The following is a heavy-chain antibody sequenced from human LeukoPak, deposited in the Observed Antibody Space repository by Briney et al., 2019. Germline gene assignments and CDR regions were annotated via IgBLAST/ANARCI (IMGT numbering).Heavy chain of an antibody. J-gene: IGHJ4*02. Sequence: GGSLRLSCAASGFTFSLYTMNWVRQAPGKGLEWVSSITSGSTNVYYAASVKGRFTISRDSAKNSLYLQMNSLRAEDTAVYYCAAGGATSFDYWGQGTLVTVSS. CDR1: GFTFSLYT. CDR2: ITSGSTNV. CDR3: AAGGATSFDY. D-gene: IGHD1-26*01. V-gene: IGHV3-21*01.